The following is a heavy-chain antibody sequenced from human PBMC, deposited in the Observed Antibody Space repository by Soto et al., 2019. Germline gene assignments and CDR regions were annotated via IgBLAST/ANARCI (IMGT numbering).Heavy chain of an antibody. CDR2: IYYGGSI. CDR3: AIFYRRWPQLDYYYYYVMDV. Sequence: PSETLCRTCPVSCGSISSSRYYCCGRHPPPGKCLGGIGSIYYGGSIYYNPSLKSLVTISVDTSKNQFSLKLSSVTAADTAVYYCAIFYRRWPQLDYYYYYVMDVWGQGTT. J-gene: IGHJ6*02. V-gene: IGHV4-39*01. CDR1: CGSISSSRYY. D-gene: IGHD3-16*02.